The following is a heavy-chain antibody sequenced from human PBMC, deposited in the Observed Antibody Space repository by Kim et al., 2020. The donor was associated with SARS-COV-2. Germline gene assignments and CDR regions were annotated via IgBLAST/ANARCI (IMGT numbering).Heavy chain of an antibody. CDR3: ARGQPLDY. CDR2: ISYSGNP. CDR1: GGSIRSGGKF. V-gene: IGHV4-31*03. D-gene: IGHD2-2*01. Sequence: SETLSLTCSVSGGSIRSGGKFWTWIRQHPAKGLEWIGYISYSGNPHYSPSIRSRVSISLQTSENQFSLELTSVTAADTAVYYCARGQPLDYWGQGILVTV. J-gene: IGHJ4*02.